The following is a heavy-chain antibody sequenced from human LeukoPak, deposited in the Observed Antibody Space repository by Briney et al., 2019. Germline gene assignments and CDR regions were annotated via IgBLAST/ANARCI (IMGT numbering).Heavy chain of an antibody. V-gene: IGHV1-69*05. CDR3: ARAGRYFDWLPSPYYYYYMDV. CDR2: IIPIFGTA. D-gene: IGHD3-9*01. Sequence: ASVKVSCKXSGGAFSSDAISWVRQAPRQGLEWMGRIIPIFGTANYAQKFQGRVTITTDESTSTAYMELSSLRSEDTAVYYCARAGRYFDWLPSPYYYYYMDVWGKGTTVTVSS. J-gene: IGHJ6*03. CDR1: GGAFSSDA.